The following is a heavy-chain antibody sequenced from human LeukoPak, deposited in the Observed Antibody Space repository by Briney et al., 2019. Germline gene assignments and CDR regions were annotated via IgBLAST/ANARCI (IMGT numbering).Heavy chain of an antibody. Sequence: GASVKVSCKASGYTFTSYDMHWVRQAPGQGLEWMGKISPSGSSTSYAEKFQGRVTMTRDMSTSTVYMELSSLRSEDTAVYYCARGAYYYVSSGYYDWGQGTLVTVSS. V-gene: IGHV1-46*03. CDR1: GYTFTSYD. J-gene: IGHJ4*02. CDR3: ARGAYYYVSSGYYD. D-gene: IGHD3-22*01. CDR2: ISPSGSST.